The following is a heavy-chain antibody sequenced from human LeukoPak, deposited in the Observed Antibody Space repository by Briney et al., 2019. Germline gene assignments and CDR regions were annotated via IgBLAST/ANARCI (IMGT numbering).Heavy chain of an antibody. CDR3: ARVGGDVYNVFDY. Sequence: PSETLSLTCTVSGGSISSGGYYWSWIRQHPGKGLEWIGYIYYSGSTYYNPSLKSRLTISVDTSKNQFSLKLSSVSAADTAVYYCARVGGDVYNVFDYWGQGTLVTVSS. CDR1: GGSISSGGYY. J-gene: IGHJ4*02. V-gene: IGHV4-31*03. D-gene: IGHD5-24*01. CDR2: IYYSGST.